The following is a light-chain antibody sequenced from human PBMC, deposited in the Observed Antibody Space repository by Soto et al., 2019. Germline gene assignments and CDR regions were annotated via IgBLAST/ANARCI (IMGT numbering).Light chain of an antibody. J-gene: IGLJ1*01. Sequence: QSALTQPASVSRSPGQSITISCTGTSSNVGGYNFVSWYQQHPGKAPKLIVSNVSWRPSGVSDRFSGSKSGNTASLTISGLQTDDEADYYCTSYRSGSTLVVFGTGTKLTVL. CDR3: TSYRSGSTLVV. CDR1: SSNVGGYNF. CDR2: NVS. V-gene: IGLV2-14*03.